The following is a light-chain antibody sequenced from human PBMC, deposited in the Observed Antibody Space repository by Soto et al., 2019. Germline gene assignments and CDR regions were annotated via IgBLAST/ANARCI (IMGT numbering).Light chain of an antibody. V-gene: IGLV1-40*01. CDR1: SSNIGAGYD. CDR2: GNS. CDR3: QSYDSSLSVVV. Sequence: QSVLTQPPSVSGAPGQRVTISCTGSSSNIGAGYDVHWYQHLPGTAPKLLIYGNSNRPSGVPDRFSGSKSGTSASLAITGLQAEDEADYYCQSYDSSLSVVVFGGGTKLTGL. J-gene: IGLJ2*01.